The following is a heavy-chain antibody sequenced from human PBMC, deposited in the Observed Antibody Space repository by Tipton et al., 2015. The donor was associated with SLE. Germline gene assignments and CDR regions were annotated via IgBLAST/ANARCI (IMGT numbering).Heavy chain of an antibody. Sequence: GSLRLSCVVSGFTFSSYSMTWVRQAPGKGLEWVSSISSSSSYIYYADSVKGRFTISRDNAKNSLYLQMNSLRAEDTAVYYCARNIIAAAGYFDYWGQGTLVTVSS. D-gene: IGHD6-13*01. CDR2: ISSSSSYI. CDR1: GFTFSSYS. CDR3: ARNIIAAAGYFDY. J-gene: IGHJ4*02. V-gene: IGHV3-21*03.